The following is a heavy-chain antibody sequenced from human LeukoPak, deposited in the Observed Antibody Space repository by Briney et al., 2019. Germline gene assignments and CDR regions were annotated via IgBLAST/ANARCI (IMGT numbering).Heavy chain of an antibody. J-gene: IGHJ3*02. D-gene: IGHD3-10*01. CDR3: ARGARRARRAFDI. CDR1: GGSISSYY. V-gene: IGHV4-59*01. CDR2: IYYSGST. Sequence: PSETLSPTCTVSGGSISSYYWSWIRQPPGKGLEWIGYIYYSGSTNYNPPLKSRVTISVDTSKNQFSLKLSSVTAADTAVYYCARGARRARRAFDIWGQGTMVTVSS.